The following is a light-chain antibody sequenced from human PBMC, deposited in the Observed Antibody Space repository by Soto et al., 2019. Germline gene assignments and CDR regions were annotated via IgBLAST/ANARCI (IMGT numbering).Light chain of an antibody. Sequence: QSALAQPRSVSGSPGQSVTISCTGTSSDVGGYNYVSWYQQHPGKAPKLMIYDVSKRPSGVPDRFSGSKSGNTASLTISGLQAEDGADYYCCSYAGSYTFFFGTGTKVTVL. V-gene: IGLV2-11*01. CDR1: SSDVGGYNY. CDR3: CSYAGSYTFF. CDR2: DVS. J-gene: IGLJ1*01.